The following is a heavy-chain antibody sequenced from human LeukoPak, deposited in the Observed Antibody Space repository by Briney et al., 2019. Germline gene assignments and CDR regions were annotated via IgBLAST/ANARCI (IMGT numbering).Heavy chain of an antibody. J-gene: IGHJ4*02. Sequence: GASVKVSCKTSGFTFTDYYIHWVRLAPGQGLEWMGYINPHSGVTSFPQRFRGRVTLTTDTSISAAYMDLSSLTSDDTAIYYCVREGNQGLTKNFDLWGQGALVTVSS. CDR3: VREGNQGLTKNFDL. CDR2: INPHSGVT. D-gene: IGHD4-23*01. CDR1: GFTFTDYY. V-gene: IGHV1-2*02.